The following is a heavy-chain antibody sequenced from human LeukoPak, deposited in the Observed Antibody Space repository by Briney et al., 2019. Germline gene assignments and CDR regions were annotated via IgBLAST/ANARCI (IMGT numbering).Heavy chain of an antibody. CDR1: GGSISSYY. D-gene: IGHD2-8*02. Sequence: SETLSLTCADSGGSISSYYWSWIWQPPGKGLEWIGYVHYTGSTKYNPSLKSRVTISVDTSKNQFSLKLSSVTAADTAVYFCARDFTECTFDHWGRGTLVTVSS. J-gene: IGHJ4*02. V-gene: IGHV4-59*01. CDR2: VHYTGST. CDR3: ARDFTECTFDH.